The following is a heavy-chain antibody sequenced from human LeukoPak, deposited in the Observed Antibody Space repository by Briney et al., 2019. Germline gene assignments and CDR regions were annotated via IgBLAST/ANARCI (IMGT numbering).Heavy chain of an antibody. CDR2: IYPGDSDT. V-gene: IGHV5-51*01. J-gene: IGHJ4*02. CDR1: GYSFNTYW. D-gene: IGHD3-16*01. Sequence: GESLKISCKGSGYSFNTYWIGWVRQMPGKGLEWMGIIYPGDSDTRYSPSFQGQVTISADKSLSTAYLQWSSLKASDTAMYYCARRSSSGGYYFDYWGQGTLVTVSS. CDR3: ARRSSSGGYYFDY.